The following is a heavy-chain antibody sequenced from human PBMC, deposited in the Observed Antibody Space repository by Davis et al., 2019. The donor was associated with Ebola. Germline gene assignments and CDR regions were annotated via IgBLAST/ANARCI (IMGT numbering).Heavy chain of an antibody. CDR3: AKHGRDYDY. J-gene: IGHJ4*02. CDR1: GFTFSTYT. Sequence: GESLKISCAASGFTFSTYTMIWVRQAPGKGLEWVANIKEDGGESYYVDSVRGRFTISRDNAKSSLYLQMNSLRTEDTAIYFCAKHGRDYDYWGQGALVTVSS. D-gene: IGHD1-26*01. CDR2: IKEDGGES. V-gene: IGHV3-7*01.